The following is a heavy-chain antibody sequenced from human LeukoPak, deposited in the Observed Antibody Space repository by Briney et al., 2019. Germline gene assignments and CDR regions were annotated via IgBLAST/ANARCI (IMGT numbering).Heavy chain of an antibody. CDR2: ISYDGSNK. Sequence: GGSLRLSCAASGFTFSSYGMHWVRQAPGKGLEWVAVISYDGSNKYYADSVKGRFTISRDNSKNTLYLQMNSLRAEDTAVYYCAKDSSWELLRGWFDYWGQGTLVTVSS. CDR3: AKDSSWELLRGWFDY. V-gene: IGHV3-30*18. J-gene: IGHJ4*02. CDR1: GFTFSSYG. D-gene: IGHD1-26*01.